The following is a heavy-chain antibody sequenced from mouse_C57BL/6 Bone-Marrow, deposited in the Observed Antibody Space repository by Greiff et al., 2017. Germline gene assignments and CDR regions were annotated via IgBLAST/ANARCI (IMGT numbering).Heavy chain of an antibody. CDR3: ARCDYDWGFYAMDY. Sequence: QVQLQRPGAELVMPGASVKLSCKASGYTFTSYWMHWVKQRPGQGLEWIGEIDPSDSYTNYNQKFKGKSTLTVDKSSSTAYMQLSSLTSEDSAGYDCARCDYDWGFYAMDYWGQGTSVTVSS. CDR1: GYTFTSYW. CDR2: IDPSDSYT. V-gene: IGHV1-69*01. J-gene: IGHJ4*01. D-gene: IGHD2-4*01.